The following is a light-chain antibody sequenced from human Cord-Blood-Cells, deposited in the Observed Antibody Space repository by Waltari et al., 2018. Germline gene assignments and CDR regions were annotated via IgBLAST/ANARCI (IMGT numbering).Light chain of an antibody. CDR2: DVS. CDR1: SSDVGGYNY. V-gene: IGLV2-14*03. Sequence: QSALTQPASVSGSPGQSITISCTGTSSDVGGYNYVSGYQQHPDKAPTLMFYDVSNRPSGFSNRFSGSKAGNTASLTISGLQAEDEADYYCSSYTSSSTLVFGTGAKVTVL. CDR3: SSYTSSSTLV. J-gene: IGLJ1*01.